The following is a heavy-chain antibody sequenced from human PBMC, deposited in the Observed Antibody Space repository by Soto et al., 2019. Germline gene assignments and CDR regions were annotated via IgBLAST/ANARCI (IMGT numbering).Heavy chain of an antibody. CDR3: AACSSCHLWLVCGMDV. CDR2: IVVGSGNT. D-gene: IGHD6-19*01. CDR1: GFTFTSSA. V-gene: IGHV1-58*01. J-gene: IGHJ6*02. Sequence: QMQLVQSGPEVKKPGTSVKFSCKASGFTFTSSAVQWVRQARGQRLEWIGWIVVGSGNTNYAQKFQERVTITRDMSTSTAYMELSSLRSEDTAVYYCAACSSCHLWLVCGMDVWGQGTTGTVSS.